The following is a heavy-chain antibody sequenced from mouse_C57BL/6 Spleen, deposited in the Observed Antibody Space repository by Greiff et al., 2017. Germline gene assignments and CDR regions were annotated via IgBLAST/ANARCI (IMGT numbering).Heavy chain of an antibody. D-gene: IGHD4-1*01. CDR3: ARSSSNWGWFAY. CDR1: GYTFTSYW. V-gene: IGHV1-69*01. Sequence: VQLQQPGAELVLPGASLKLSCKASGYTFTSYWMHWVQQRPGQGLEWIGEIDPSDSYNNYNQKFKGKSTLTVDKSSSAADMQLSSLTSDDAAVYYCARSSSNWGWFAYWGKGTLVTVSA. J-gene: IGHJ3*01. CDR2: IDPSDSYN.